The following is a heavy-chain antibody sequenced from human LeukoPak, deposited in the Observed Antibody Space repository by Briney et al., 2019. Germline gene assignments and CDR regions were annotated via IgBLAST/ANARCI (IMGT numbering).Heavy chain of an antibody. CDR2: ISYDGSNK. V-gene: IGHV3-30-3*01. J-gene: IGHJ5*02. CDR3: AREVVVPAAT. D-gene: IGHD2-2*01. Sequence: GGSLRLSCAASGFTFSSYAMHWVRQAPGKGLEWVAVISYDGSNKYYADSVKGRFTISRDNSKNTLYLQMNSLRAEDTAVYYCAREVVVPAATWGQGTLVTVSS. CDR1: GFTFSSYA.